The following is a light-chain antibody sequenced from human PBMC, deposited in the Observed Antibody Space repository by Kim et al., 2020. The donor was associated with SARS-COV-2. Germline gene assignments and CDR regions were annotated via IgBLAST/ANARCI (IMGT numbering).Light chain of an antibody. CDR3: QQYGSSPVT. V-gene: IGKV3-20*01. CDR2: GAS. Sequence: EIVLTQSPGTLSLSPGERATLSCRASQSVTGTDLAWYQQKPGQAPRLLLYGASTRAAGIPDRFSGSGSGTDFTLTISRLEPEDIGVYYCQQYGSSPVTFGPGTKVDIK. CDR1: QSVTGTD. J-gene: IGKJ3*01.